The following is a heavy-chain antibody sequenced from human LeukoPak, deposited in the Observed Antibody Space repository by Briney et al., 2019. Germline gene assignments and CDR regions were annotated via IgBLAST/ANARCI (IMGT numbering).Heavy chain of an antibody. D-gene: IGHD6-13*01. CDR1: GLTFNNYA. Sequence: PGGSLRLSCAASGLTFNNYAMYWVRQAPGQGLAGVAAISDSGDDTYYEDSVKGRFTISRDNSKNTLYLQMNSLRAEDTAVYYCAKDLRSSWYGGDWYFDLWAVAPWSLSPQ. CDR3: AKDLRSSWYGGDWYFDL. V-gene: IGHV3-23*02. J-gene: IGHJ2*01. CDR2: ISDSGDDT.